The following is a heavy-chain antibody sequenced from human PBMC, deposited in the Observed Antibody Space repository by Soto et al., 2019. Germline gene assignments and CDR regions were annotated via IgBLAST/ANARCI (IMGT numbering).Heavy chain of an antibody. V-gene: IGHV3-23*01. D-gene: IGHD2-15*01. Sequence: EVQLLESGGGLVQPGGSLRLSCAASGINFSTYAMSWVRQAPGKGLEWVSTITSLGSTYYPDSVKGRFTISRDSSKNLLYLQMNSLRDEDTAVYYCAKGPLIVVGPFDDWGQGTLVTVSA. CDR2: ITSLGST. CDR1: GINFSTYA. CDR3: AKGPLIVVGPFDD. J-gene: IGHJ4*02.